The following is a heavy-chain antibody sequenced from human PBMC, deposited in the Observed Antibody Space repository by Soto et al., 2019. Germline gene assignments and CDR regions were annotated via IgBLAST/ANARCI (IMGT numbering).Heavy chain of an antibody. V-gene: IGHV4-59*01. CDR1: GGSFHNFY. Sequence: PSETLSLTCNLSGGSFHNFYWLWIRQPPGKGLEWVGHVHYSGSTNYSPSLNSRATISLDTSKSQLSLKLRSVTAADTAMYFCARGAVYYCARGGGYDSFDFWGQGIQVTVSS. D-gene: IGHD2-15*01. J-gene: IGHJ4*02. CDR2: VHYSGST. CDR3: ARGAVYYCARGGGYDSFDF.